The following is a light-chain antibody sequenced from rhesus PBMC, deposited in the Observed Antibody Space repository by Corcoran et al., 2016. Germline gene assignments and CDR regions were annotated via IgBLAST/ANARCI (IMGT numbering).Light chain of an antibody. V-gene: IGKV1S14*01. J-gene: IGKJ2*01. CDR3: QQHNSYPYS. CDR2: YAS. CDR1: QGISNY. Sequence: DIQMTQSPSSLSASVGDTVTITCRASQGISNYLAWYQQKPGKAPKPLIYYASNLESGVPSRFSGRGSVTDFPLTISCLQPEDFATYYCQQHNSYPYSFGQGTKVEIK.